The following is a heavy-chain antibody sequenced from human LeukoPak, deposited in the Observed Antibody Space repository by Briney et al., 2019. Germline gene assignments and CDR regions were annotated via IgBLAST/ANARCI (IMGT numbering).Heavy chain of an antibody. D-gene: IGHD6-19*01. V-gene: IGHV1-2*02. CDR1: GYTFTGYY. CDR2: INPNSGGT. CDR3: ARDRAVAGNSVWFDP. Sequence: ASVKVSCKASGYTFTGYYMHWVRQAPGRGLEWMGWINPNSGGTNYAQKFQGRVTMTRDTSISTAYMELSRLRSDDTAVYYCARDRAVAGNSVWFDPWGQGTLVTVSS. J-gene: IGHJ5*02.